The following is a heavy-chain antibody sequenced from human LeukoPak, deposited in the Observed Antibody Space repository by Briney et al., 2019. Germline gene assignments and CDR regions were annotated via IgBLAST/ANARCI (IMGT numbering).Heavy chain of an antibody. CDR2: IRNSGSVI. CDR1: GFTFSSYS. CDR3: ARGPAVRFLEWLDAFDI. J-gene: IGHJ3*02. Sequence: LTGGSLRLSCAASGFTFSSYSMNWVRQAPGKGLEWISYIRNSGSVIYYADSVKGRFTISRDNAKNSLYLQMNSLRAEDTAVYYCARGPAVRFLEWLDAFDIWGQGTMVTVSS. V-gene: IGHV3-48*01. D-gene: IGHD3-3*01.